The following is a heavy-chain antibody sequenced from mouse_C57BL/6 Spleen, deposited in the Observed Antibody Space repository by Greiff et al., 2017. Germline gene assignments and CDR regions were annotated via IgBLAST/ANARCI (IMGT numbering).Heavy chain of an antibody. CDR3: ASPSYYYGSSWFAY. D-gene: IGHD1-1*01. V-gene: IGHV1-26*01. Sequence: VQLQQSGPELVKPGASVKISCKASGYTFTDYYMNWVKQSHGKSLEWIGDINPNNGGTSYNQKFKGKATLTVDKSSSTAYMELRSLTSEDSAVYYCASPSYYYGSSWFAYWGQGTRVTVSA. J-gene: IGHJ3*01. CDR1: GYTFTDYY. CDR2: INPNNGGT.